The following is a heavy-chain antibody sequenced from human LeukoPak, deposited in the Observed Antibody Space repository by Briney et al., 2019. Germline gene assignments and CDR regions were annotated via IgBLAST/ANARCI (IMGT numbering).Heavy chain of an antibody. CDR1: GGSISGYY. D-gene: IGHD1-26*01. V-gene: IGHV4-59*01. CDR3: AREGARWEPSFSAFDI. CDR2: IYYSGST. J-gene: IGHJ3*02. Sequence: SETLSLTCSVSGGSISGYYWSWIRQPPGKGLEWIGYIYYSGSTSYNPSLKSRVTISVDTSKNQFSLKLSSVTAADTAVYYCAREGARWEPSFSAFDIWGQGTMVTVSS.